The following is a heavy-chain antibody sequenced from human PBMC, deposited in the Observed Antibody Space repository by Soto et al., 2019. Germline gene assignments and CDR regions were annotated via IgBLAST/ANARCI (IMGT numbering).Heavy chain of an antibody. J-gene: IGHJ5*02. CDR3: ARLFCSSSTCDSWFDP. CDR1: GYTFTTFW. V-gene: IGHV5-10-1*01. CDR2: IDPRDSYT. D-gene: IGHD2-2*01. Sequence: GDSLKITCTGFGYTFTTFWISWVRQMPGRVLEWMGRIDPRDSYTNYSPSFQGHVTISADKSISTAYLQWGSLKASDTAMYYCARLFCSSSTCDSWFDPWGQGTLVTVSS.